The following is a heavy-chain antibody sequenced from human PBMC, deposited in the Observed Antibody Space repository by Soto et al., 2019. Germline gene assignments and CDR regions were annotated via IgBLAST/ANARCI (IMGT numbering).Heavy chain of an antibody. J-gene: IGHJ3*02. CDR1: GGSISSGDYY. Sequence: TLSLTCTVSGGSISSGDYYWNWIRQPPGKGLEWIGFMYNRGSTYYNPSLKSRVTISVDTSKNQFSLKLTSVTAADTAVYYCARNDYDYVWESPGGDAFDIWGQGTLVTVSS. CDR2: MYNRGST. D-gene: IGHD3-16*01. CDR3: ARNDYDYVWESPGGDAFDI. V-gene: IGHV4-30-4*01.